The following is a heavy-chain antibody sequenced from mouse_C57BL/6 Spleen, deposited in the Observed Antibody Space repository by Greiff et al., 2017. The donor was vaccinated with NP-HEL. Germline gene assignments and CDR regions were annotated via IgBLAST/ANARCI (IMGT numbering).Heavy chain of an antibody. CDR1: GYTFTDYY. V-gene: IGHV1-76*01. D-gene: IGHD2-3*01. Sequence: VQLQQSGAELVRPGASVKLSCKASGYTFTDYYINWVKQRPGQGLEWIARIYPGSGNTYYNEKFKGKATLTAEKSSSTAYMQLSSLTSEDSAVYFCARWLSYDGYYGYYAMDYWGQGTSVTVSS. CDR2: IYPGSGNT. CDR3: ARWLSYDGYYGYYAMDY. J-gene: IGHJ4*01.